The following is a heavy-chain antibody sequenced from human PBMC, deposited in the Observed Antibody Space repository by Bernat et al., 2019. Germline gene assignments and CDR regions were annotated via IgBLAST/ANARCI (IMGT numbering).Heavy chain of an antibody. D-gene: IGHD3-3*01. CDR3: ARGSRYYDFWSGYPKDYGMDV. V-gene: IGHV1-69*14. Sequence: QVQLVQSGAEVKKPGSSVKVSCKASGGTFSSYAISWVRQAPGQGLEWMGGIIPIFGTANYAQKFQGRVTITADKSTSTAYMELSSLRSEDTAVYYCARGSRYYDFWSGYPKDYGMDVWGQGTTVTVSS. J-gene: IGHJ6*02. CDR2: IIPIFGTA. CDR1: GGTFSSYA.